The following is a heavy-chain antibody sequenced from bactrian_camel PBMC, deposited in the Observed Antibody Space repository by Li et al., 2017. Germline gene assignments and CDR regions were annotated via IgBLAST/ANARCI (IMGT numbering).Heavy chain of an antibody. CDR1: GSTFDDLD. CDR2: ISSDGST. Sequence: HVQLVESGGGSVQAGGFLRLSCAASGSTFDDLDMAWYRQAAGNGCELVSRISSDGSTYYTDSAKGRFTISQDNVNNTVYLQMNSLNPEDTGMYYCAAVEGIWGMTAIQSLEVPGPDNYYGQGTQVTVS. CDR3: AAVEGIWGMTAIQSLEVPGPDNY. V-gene: IGHV3S63*01. D-gene: IGHD5*01. J-gene: IGHJ4*01.